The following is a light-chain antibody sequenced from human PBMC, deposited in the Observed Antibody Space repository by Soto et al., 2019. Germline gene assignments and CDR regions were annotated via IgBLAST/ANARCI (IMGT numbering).Light chain of an antibody. J-gene: IGLJ2*01. CDR1: SSDVGSHNL. Sequence: QSALTQPASVSGSPGQSITISFTGTSSDVGSHNLVSWYQQHPGKAPKLMIYEGSKRPSGVSDRFSGSKSGNTASLTTSGLQAEDEADYHYCSYAGTSTVVFVGGTKLTVL. V-gene: IGLV2-23*01. CDR3: CSYAGTSTVV. CDR2: EGS.